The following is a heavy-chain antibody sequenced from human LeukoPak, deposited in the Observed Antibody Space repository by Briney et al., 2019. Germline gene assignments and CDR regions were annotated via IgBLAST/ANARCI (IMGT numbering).Heavy chain of an antibody. J-gene: IGHJ6*02. CDR2: IKEET. CDR3: AKTVYDYYYYGMDV. V-gene: IGHV3-7*03. Sequence: GGSLRLSCAASGFTFSRYWMSWVRQAPGKGLEWVANIKEETYYVDSVKGRFTISRDNSKNTLYLQMNSLRAEDTAVYYCAKTVYDYYYYGMDVWGQGTTVTASS. D-gene: IGHD2/OR15-2a*01. CDR1: GFTFSRYW.